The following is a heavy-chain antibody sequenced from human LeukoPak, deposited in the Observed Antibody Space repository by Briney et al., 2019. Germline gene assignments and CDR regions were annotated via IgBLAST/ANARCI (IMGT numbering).Heavy chain of an antibody. J-gene: IGHJ6*03. CDR3: ARDERYCGGDCYPRYYMDV. Sequence: GGSLRLSCAASGFTFSSYAMHWVRQAPGKGLEYVSAISSNGGSTYYANSVKGRFTISRDNSKNTLYLQMGSLRAEDMAVYYCARDERYCGGDCYPRYYMDVWGKGTTVTVSS. CDR1: GFTFSSYA. V-gene: IGHV3-64*01. D-gene: IGHD2-21*01. CDR2: ISSNGGST.